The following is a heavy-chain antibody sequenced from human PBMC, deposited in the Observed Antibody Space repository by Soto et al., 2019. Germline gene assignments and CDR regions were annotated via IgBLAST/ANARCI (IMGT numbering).Heavy chain of an antibody. Sequence: SEALSLTCTLSDASVTSASYFWDWIRKPPGKGLEWIVSIYYSGSTYNNPSLKSRVTMSVDTFKYQFSLNLRSVTAADTSVYYCARRPKRSGYSGPDFWGRATLVTVSS. CDR3: ARRPKRSGYSGPDF. V-gene: IGHV4-39*01. J-gene: IGHJ4*02. CDR1: DASVTSASYF. CDR2: IYYSGST. D-gene: IGHD5-12*01.